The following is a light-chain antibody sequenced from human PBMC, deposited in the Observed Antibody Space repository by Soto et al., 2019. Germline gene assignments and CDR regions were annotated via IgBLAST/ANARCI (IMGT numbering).Light chain of an antibody. J-gene: IGKJ5*01. CDR2: DAS. CDR1: QSVSSY. Sequence: EIVLSQSPATLSLSPGERATLSCRASQSVSSYLAWYQQKPGQAPRLLIYDASNRATGIPARFSGSGSGTDFTLTISSLEPEDFAVYYCQQRSNWPPSITCGQGT. V-gene: IGKV3-11*01. CDR3: QQRSNWPPSIT.